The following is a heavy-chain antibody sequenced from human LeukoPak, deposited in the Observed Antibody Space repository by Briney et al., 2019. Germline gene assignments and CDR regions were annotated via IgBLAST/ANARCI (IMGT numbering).Heavy chain of an antibody. Sequence: ASVKVSCKACGYTFTSYGISWVRQAPGQGLEWMGWISAYNGNTNYAQKLQGRVTMTTDTSTSTAYMELRSLRSDDTAVYYCARAPKWLVNYYYGMDVWGQGTTVTVSS. D-gene: IGHD6-19*01. CDR2: ISAYNGNT. V-gene: IGHV1-18*01. J-gene: IGHJ6*02. CDR1: GYTFTSYG. CDR3: ARAPKWLVNYYYGMDV.